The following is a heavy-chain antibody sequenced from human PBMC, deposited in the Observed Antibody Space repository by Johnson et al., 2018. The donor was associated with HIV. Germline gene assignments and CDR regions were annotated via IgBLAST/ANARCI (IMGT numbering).Heavy chain of an antibody. J-gene: IGHJ3*02. CDR3: ARDHAALITMIGNDAFEI. V-gene: IGHV3-11*04. CDR2: ISISGSTI. D-gene: IGHD3-22*01. CDR1: GFTFSDYY. Sequence: VQLVESGGGLVQPGGSLRLSCAASGFTFSDYYMSWIRQAPGKGLEWVSYISISGSTIYYADSVKGRFTISRDNAKNSLYLQLNSLRAEDTAVYYCARDHAALITMIGNDAFEIWGQGTMVTVSS.